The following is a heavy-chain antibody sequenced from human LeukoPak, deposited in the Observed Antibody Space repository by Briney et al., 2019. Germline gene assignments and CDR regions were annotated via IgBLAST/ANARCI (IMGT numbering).Heavy chain of an antibody. V-gene: IGHV3-30*18. CDR1: GFTFNNYG. Sequence: GGSLRLSCAASGFTFNNYGMHWVRQAPGKGLEWVAVISYDGSDKYYADSVKGRFTISRDNSKNTLYLQLNNLRTEDTAAYFCAKVDYWGQGTLVTVSS. CDR3: AKVDY. CDR2: ISYDGSDK. J-gene: IGHJ4*02.